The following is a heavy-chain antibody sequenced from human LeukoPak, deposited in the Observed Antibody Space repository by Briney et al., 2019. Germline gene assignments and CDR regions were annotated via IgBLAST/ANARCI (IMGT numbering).Heavy chain of an antibody. Sequence: PSETLSLTCAVSGYSISSGYYWGWIRQPPGKGLEWIGSIYHSGSTYYNLSLKSRVTISVDTSKNQFSLKLSSVTAADTAVYYCARQATAFDYWGQGTLVTVSS. V-gene: IGHV4-38-2*01. CDR2: IYHSGST. CDR3: ARQATAFDY. J-gene: IGHJ4*02. CDR1: GYSISSGYY.